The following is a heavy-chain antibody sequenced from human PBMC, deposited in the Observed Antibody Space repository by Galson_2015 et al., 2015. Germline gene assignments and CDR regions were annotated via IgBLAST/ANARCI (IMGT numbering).Heavy chain of an antibody. CDR1: GYTFSSYV. J-gene: IGHJ3*01. CDR2: ITTYSGNT. Sequence: SVKVSCKASGYTFSSYVINWVRQAPGQGLEWMGWITTYSGNTDYAQNFQGRVSMTTDTSTNTAYMELRSLRSDDTAVYYCARGSTSDVWGQGTVVTVSP. D-gene: IGHD2/OR15-2a*01. CDR3: ARGSTSDV. V-gene: IGHV1-18*04.